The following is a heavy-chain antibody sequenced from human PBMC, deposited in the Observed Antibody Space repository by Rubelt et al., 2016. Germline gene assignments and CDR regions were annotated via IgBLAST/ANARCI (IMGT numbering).Heavy chain of an antibody. J-gene: IGHJ5*02. CDR1: GGSVSSGSYY. D-gene: IGHD2-21*02. CDR2: IYYSGST. V-gene: IGHV4-61*01. CDR3: ARAGGAYCGGDCYVGFDP. Sequence: QVQLQESGPGLVKPSETLSLTCTVSGGSVSSGSYYWSWIRQPPGKGLEWIGYIYYSGSTNYNPSLKSRVTISVDTSKTQFSLKLSSVTAADTAVYYCARAGGAYCGGDCYVGFDPWGQGTLVTVSS.